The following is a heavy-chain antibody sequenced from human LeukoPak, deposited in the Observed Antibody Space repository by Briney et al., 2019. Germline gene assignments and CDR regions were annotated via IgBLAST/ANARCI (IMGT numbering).Heavy chain of an antibody. J-gene: IGHJ6*02. V-gene: IGHV4-59*08. CDR2: IYYTGGA. CDR1: GGSISSYY. D-gene: IGHD2-15*01. Sequence: PSETLSLTCTVSGGSISSYYWSWIRQPPGKGLEWIGYIYYTGGANYNPSLKSRVSISVDTSKNQFSLRLSSVTAADTAVYYCERPAGLPSFAMDVWGQGTTVTVSS. CDR3: ERPAGLPSFAMDV.